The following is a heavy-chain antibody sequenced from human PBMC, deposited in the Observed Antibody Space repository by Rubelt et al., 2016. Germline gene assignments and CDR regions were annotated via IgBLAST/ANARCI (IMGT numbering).Heavy chain of an antibody. CDR3: ASGSSEWLMDAFDI. J-gene: IGHJ3*02. CDR2: SYYSGST. D-gene: IGHD1-26*01. CDR1: GGSISSSSYY. Sequence: QLQLQESGPGLVKPSETLSLTCTVSGGSISSSSYYWGWIRQPPGKGLEWIGSSYYSGSTYYNPSLKSRITISVDTAKNQFSLKLSSVTAADTAVYYCASGSSEWLMDAFDIWGQGTMVTVSS. V-gene: IGHV4-39*01.